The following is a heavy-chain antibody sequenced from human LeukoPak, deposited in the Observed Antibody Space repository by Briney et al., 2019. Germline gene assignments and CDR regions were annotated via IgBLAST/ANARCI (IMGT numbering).Heavy chain of an antibody. Sequence: TSVKVSCKASGFTFTSSAMQWVRRARGQRLEWIGWIVVGSGNTNYAQKFQERVTITRDMSTSTAYMELSSLRSEDTAVYYCAAGLHGGSYHLDYWGQGTLVTVSS. V-gene: IGHV1-58*02. CDR2: IVVGSGNT. D-gene: IGHD1-26*01. CDR3: AAGLHGGSYHLDY. CDR1: GFTFTSSA. J-gene: IGHJ4*02.